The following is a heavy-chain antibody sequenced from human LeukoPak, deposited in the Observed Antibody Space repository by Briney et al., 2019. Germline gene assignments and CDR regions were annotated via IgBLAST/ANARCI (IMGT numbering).Heavy chain of an antibody. Sequence: GRSLRLSCAASGFTFSSYAMHWVRQAPGKGLEWVAVISYDGSNKYYADSVKGRFTISRDNSKNTLYLQMNSLRSDDTAVYYCARGWVGATFFDYWGQGTLVTVSS. CDR2: ISYDGSNK. CDR1: GFTFSSYA. J-gene: IGHJ4*02. D-gene: IGHD1-26*01. V-gene: IGHV3-30-3*01. CDR3: ARGWVGATFFDY.